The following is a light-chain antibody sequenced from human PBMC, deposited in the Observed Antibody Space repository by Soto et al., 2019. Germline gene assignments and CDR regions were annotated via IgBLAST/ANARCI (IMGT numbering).Light chain of an antibody. CDR1: QSVSSSY. Sequence: EIVLTQSPGTLSLSPGERATLSCRASQSVSSSYLAWYQQKPGQAPRLLIYGASSRATGIPDRFSGSGSGTDFTLTISILEPEDFAVYYCQQYDSSPETFGPGTKVDIK. CDR3: QQYDSSPET. CDR2: GAS. J-gene: IGKJ3*01. V-gene: IGKV3-20*01.